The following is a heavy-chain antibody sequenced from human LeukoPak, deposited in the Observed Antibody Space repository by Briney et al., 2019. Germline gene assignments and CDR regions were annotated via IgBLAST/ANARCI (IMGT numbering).Heavy chain of an antibody. J-gene: IGHJ4*02. Sequence: GGSLRLSCAASGFTFSSYAMSWVRQAPGKGLEWVSSISSSSSYIYYADSVKGRFTISRDNSKNTLYLQMNSLRAEDTAVYYCARDSNLNSKDYWGQGTLVSVSS. CDR1: GFTFSSYA. V-gene: IGHV3-21*01. D-gene: IGHD1/OR15-1a*01. CDR3: ARDSNLNSKDY. CDR2: ISSSSSYI.